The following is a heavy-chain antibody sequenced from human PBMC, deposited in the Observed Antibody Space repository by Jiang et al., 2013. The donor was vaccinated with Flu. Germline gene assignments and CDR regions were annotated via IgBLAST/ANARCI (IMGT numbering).Heavy chain of an antibody. J-gene: IGHJ5*02. CDR1: GDTVNISG. CDR3: ARDVACDTNCYPTQWFDP. V-gene: IGHV1-69*06. D-gene: IGHD2-2*01. CDR2: LIPLFGTT. Sequence: SGAEVKVSCRASGDTVNISGVIWVRHAPGQGLEWMGGLIPLFGTTHYAQKFQGRLSMTADKSTSTFYMELSGLRSEDTAIYYCARDVACDTNCYPTQWFDPWGQGTLVSVSS.